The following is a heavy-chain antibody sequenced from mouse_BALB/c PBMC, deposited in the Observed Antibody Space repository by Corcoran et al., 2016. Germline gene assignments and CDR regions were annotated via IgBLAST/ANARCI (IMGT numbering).Heavy chain of an antibody. CDR2: INTYTGEP. Sequence: QIQLVQSGPELKKPGETVKISCKASGYTFTNYGMNWVKQAPAKGLKWMGWINTYTGEPTYADDFKGRFAFSLETSASTAYLQINNLKNEDTATYVCARRASIRLRRYYAMDYWGQGTSVTVSS. V-gene: IGHV9-3-1*01. D-gene: IGHD2-4*01. CDR1: GYTFTNYG. J-gene: IGHJ4*01. CDR3: ARRASIRLRRYYAMDY.